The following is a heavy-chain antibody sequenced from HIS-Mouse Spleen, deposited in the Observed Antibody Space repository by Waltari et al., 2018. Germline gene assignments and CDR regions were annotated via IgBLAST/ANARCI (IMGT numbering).Heavy chain of an antibody. CDR1: GYSISSGYY. J-gene: IGHJ4*02. D-gene: IGHD6-13*01. V-gene: IGHV4-38-2*02. CDR2: IYHSGGT. Sequence: QVQLQESGPGLVKPSETLSLTCTVSGYSISSGYYWGWIRQPPGKGLEWIGSIYHSGGTSYNPSLKSRVTISVDTSKNQFSLKLSSVTAAETAVYYCARDCNDSSSWSRWFDYWGQGTLVTVSS. CDR3: ARDCNDSSSWSRWFDY.